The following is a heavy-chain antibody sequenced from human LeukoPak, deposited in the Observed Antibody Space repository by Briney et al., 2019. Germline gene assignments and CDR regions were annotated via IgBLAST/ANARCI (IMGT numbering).Heavy chain of an antibody. Sequence: GRSLRLSCAASGFTFISYAMHWVRQAPGEGLEWVAVISYDGSEKYYADSVKGRFTISRDNAKNSLYLQMNSLRAEDTAVYYCARSAYSSGWYILKAYYYYMDVWGKGTTVTISS. V-gene: IGHV3-30*04. CDR3: ARSAYSSGWYILKAYYYYMDV. J-gene: IGHJ6*03. CDR2: ISYDGSEK. D-gene: IGHD6-19*01. CDR1: GFTFISYA.